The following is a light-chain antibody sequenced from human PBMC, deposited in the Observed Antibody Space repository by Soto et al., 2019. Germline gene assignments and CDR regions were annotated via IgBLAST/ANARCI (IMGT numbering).Light chain of an antibody. CDR2: KAS. V-gene: IGKV1-5*03. Sequence: DIQMTQSPSTLSASVGDRVTITCRASQSINIWLAWYQQKPGRAPKLLIYKASTLESGVPLRFSGSRSGTEFTLTISSLQPDDFATSYCQQYNDYWTFGQGTKV. CDR1: QSINIW. J-gene: IGKJ1*01. CDR3: QQYNDYWT.